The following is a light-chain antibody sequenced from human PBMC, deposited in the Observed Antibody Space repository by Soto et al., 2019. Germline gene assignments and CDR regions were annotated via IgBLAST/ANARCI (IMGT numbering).Light chain of an antibody. CDR1: SSDVGRFNL. Sequence: QSALTQPASVSGSPGQSITISCTGASSDVGRFNLVSWYQRHPGNAPKVIIYEASKRPSGVSNRFSGSKSGNTASLTISGLQAEDEADYYCCSYAGSSTYVFGGGTKVTVL. CDR2: EAS. V-gene: IGLV2-23*01. J-gene: IGLJ1*01. CDR3: CSYAGSSTYV.